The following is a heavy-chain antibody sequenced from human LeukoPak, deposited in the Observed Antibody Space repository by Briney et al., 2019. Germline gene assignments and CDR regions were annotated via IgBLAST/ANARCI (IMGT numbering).Heavy chain of an antibody. V-gene: IGHV4-34*01. CDR3: ARGHFTVTPEPGY. Sequence: SETLSLTCAVYGGSFSGYYWSWIRQPPGKGLEWIGEINHSGSTNYNPSLKSRVTISVDTSKNQFSLKLSSVTAADTAVYYCARGHFTVTPEPGYWGQGTLVTVSS. CDR1: GGSFSGYY. D-gene: IGHD4-11*01. J-gene: IGHJ4*02. CDR2: INHSGST.